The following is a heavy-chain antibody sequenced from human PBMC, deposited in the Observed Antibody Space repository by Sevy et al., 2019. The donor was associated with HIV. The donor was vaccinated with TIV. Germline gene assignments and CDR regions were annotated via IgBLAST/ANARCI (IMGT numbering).Heavy chain of an antibody. CDR2: MRKDGLTT. J-gene: IGHJ3*02. Sequence: GGSLRLSYAASIFTFNIYGMPWVRQAPGKGLEWVAYMRKDGLTTYYADSVKGRFTISRDSSKNTLYLQRNSLRIEDAALYYCTRETTYYDASGPVPGDIWGQGTMVTVSS. CDR3: TRETTYYDASGPVPGDI. CDR1: IFTFNIYG. V-gene: IGHV3-30*02. D-gene: IGHD3-16*01.